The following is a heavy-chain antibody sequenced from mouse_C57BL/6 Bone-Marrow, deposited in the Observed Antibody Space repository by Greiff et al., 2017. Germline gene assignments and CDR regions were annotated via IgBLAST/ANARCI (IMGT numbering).Heavy chain of an antibody. CDR2: MNPGSGGT. CDR3: ARTAQTTHYFDY. J-gene: IGHJ2*01. D-gene: IGHD3-2*02. CDR1: GYAFTNYL. V-gene: IGHV1-54*01. Sequence: VQLQQSGAELVRPGTSVTVSCKASGYAFTNYLIEWVKQRPGQGLELIGVMNPGSGGTTYNEKFKGKATLTADKSSSTADMQLSSLTSEDSAVYFCARTAQTTHYFDYWGQGTTLTVSS.